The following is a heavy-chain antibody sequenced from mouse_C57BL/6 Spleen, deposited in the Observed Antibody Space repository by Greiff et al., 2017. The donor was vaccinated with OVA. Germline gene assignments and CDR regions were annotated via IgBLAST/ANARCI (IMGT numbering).Heavy chain of an antibody. J-gene: IGHJ2*01. CDR2: INYDGSST. CDR1: GFTFSDYY. CDR3: ARAAYYYGSSYDYFDY. V-gene: IGHV5-16*01. D-gene: IGHD1-1*01. Sequence: EVKLMESEGGLVQPGSSMKLSCTASGFTFSDYYMAWVRQVPEKGLEWVANINYDGSSTYYLDSLKSRFIISRDNAKNILYLQMSSLKSEDTATYYCARAAYYYGSSYDYFDYWGQGTTLTVSS.